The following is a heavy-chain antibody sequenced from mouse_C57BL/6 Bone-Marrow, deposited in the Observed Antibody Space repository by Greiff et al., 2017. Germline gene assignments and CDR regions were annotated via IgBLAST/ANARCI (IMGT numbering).Heavy chain of an antibody. Sequence: QVQLQQSGAELARPGASVKMSCKASDYTFTSYTMHWVKQRPGQGLEWIGYINPSSGYTKYNQKFKDKATLTADKSSSTAYMQLSSLTSEDSAVYYCARGGSLFAYWGQETLVTVSA. J-gene: IGHJ3*01. CDR2: INPSSGYT. V-gene: IGHV1-4*01. CDR1: DYTFTSYT. CDR3: ARGGSLFAY.